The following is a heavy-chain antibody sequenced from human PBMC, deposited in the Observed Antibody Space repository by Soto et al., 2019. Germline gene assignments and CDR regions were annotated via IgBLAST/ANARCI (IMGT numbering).Heavy chain of an antibody. CDR1: GFTFSSYS. CDR2: ISSSSRYI. J-gene: IGHJ4*02. CDR3: ARAGWCGVLLGYFDY. Sequence: EVQLVESGGGLVKPGGSLRLSCAASGFTFSSYSMNWVRQAPGKGLEWVSYISSSSRYIYYADSVKGRFTISRDNAKNSLYLQMNSLRAEDTAVYYCARAGWCGVLLGYFDYWGQGTLVTVSS. D-gene: IGHD3-10*01. V-gene: IGHV3-21*01.